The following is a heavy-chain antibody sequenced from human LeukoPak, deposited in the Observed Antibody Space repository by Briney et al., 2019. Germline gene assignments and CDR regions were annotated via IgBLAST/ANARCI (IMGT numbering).Heavy chain of an antibody. D-gene: IGHD1-26*01. Sequence: SQTLSLTCTVSGGSISSGSYYWSWIRQPAGKGLEWIGRIYTSGSTNYNPSLKSRVTISVDTSKNQFSLKLSSVTAADTAVYYCARDLGAPYAFDIWGQGTMVTLSS. J-gene: IGHJ3*02. CDR1: GGSISSGSYY. CDR3: ARDLGAPYAFDI. V-gene: IGHV4-61*02. CDR2: IYTSGST.